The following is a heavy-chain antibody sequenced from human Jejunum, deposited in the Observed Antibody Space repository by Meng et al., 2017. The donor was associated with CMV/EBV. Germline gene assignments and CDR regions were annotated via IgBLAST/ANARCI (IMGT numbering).Heavy chain of an antibody. CDR1: GFTVTTYL. CDR2: IKEDGSQT. Sequence: CAASGFTVTTYLMTWVRRAPGKGLEWVANIKEDGSQTSYVDSVKGRFTISRDNARNSLCLQMNSLRVEDTAMYYCARYNSSASHDFWGQGTLVTVSS. CDR3: ARYNSSASHDF. V-gene: IGHV3-7*01. J-gene: IGHJ4*02. D-gene: IGHD6-19*01.